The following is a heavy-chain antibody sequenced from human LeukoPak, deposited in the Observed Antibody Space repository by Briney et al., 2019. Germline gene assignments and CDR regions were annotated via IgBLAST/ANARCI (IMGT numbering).Heavy chain of an antibody. Sequence: PGGSLRLSCAASGFTFSSYAMHWVRQAPGKGLEWVAVISYDGSNKYYADSVKDRFTISRDNSKNTLYLQMNSLRAEDTAVYYCAKDPYYGLLEDWFDPWGQGTLVTVSS. CDR3: AKDPYYGLLEDWFDP. CDR2: ISYDGSNK. CDR1: GFTFSSYA. D-gene: IGHD3-10*01. J-gene: IGHJ5*02. V-gene: IGHV3-30-3*01.